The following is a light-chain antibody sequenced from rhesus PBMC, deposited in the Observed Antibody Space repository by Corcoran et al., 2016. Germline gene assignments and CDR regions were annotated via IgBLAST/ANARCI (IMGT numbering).Light chain of an antibody. CDR1: QSVSSY. V-gene: IGKV3-24*04. J-gene: IGKJ1*01. CDR2: GAS. Sequence: EIVMTQSPATLALSPGERATLSCRASQSVSSYLAWYQQKPGQAPSLLIYGASSRATGIPDRFSGSGSGTEFTLTIRSLEPEDGGVYFCLQSSNWPRTFGQGTKVEIK. CDR3: LQSSNWPRT.